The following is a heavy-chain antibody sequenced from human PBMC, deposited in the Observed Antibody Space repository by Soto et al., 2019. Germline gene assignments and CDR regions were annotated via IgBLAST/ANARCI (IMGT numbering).Heavy chain of an antibody. CDR1: GGTFSSYA. CDR2: IIPIFGTA. CDR3: ASRPVDTAMDASYYYYYYGMDV. Sequence: QVQLVQSGAEVKKPGSSVKVSCKASGGTFSSYAISWVRQAPGQGLEWMGGIIPIFGTANYAQKFQGRVTITADESTSTAYMELRSLRSEDTAVYYCASRPVDTAMDASYYYYYYGMDVWGQGTTVTVSS. J-gene: IGHJ6*02. V-gene: IGHV1-69*01. D-gene: IGHD5-18*01.